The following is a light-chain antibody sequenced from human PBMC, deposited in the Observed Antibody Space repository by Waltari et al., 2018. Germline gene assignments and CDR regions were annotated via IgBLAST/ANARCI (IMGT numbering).Light chain of an antibody. V-gene: IGKV1-39*01. CDR2: AAS. J-gene: IGKJ4*01. CDR1: QSISSY. Sequence: DIQMTQSPSSLSACVGDRVTITCRASQSISSYLNWYQQKPGKAPKLLIYAASSLQSGVPSRFSGSGSGTDFTLTISSLQPEDFATYYCQQSYSTPTFGGGTKEEIK. CDR3: QQSYSTPT.